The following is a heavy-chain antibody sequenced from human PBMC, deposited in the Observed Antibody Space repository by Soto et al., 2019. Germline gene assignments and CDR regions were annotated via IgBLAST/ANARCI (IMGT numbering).Heavy chain of an antibody. CDR1: GFTFSSYA. CDR3: EKAGTHSYFDY. V-gene: IGHV3-23*01. Sequence: PGGSLRLSCAASGFTFSSYAMTWVRQAPGKGLEWVSSISVSGDNTYYADSVKGRFTISRDDSKNTFYLQMSSLRADDTAEYYCEKAGTHSYFDYWGPGTMVPVSS. CDR2: ISVSGDNT. J-gene: IGHJ4*02. D-gene: IGHD1-1*01.